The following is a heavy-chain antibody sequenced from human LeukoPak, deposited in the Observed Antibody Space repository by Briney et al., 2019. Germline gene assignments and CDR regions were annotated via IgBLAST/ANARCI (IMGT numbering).Heavy chain of an antibody. CDR3: TRDLMDYDVSTGLHHYYMDV. V-gene: IGHV3-74*01. D-gene: IGHD3-9*01. CDR1: GFTFSSYW. Sequence: GGSLRLSCVASGFTFSSYWMHWVRQDPRKGLVWVSRINGDGRNINYADSVRGRFTISRDNAKNTLYLQMNTLRVEDTAVYYCTRDLMDYDVSTGLHHYYMDVWGQRTTVTVSS. J-gene: IGHJ6*02. CDR2: INGDGRNI.